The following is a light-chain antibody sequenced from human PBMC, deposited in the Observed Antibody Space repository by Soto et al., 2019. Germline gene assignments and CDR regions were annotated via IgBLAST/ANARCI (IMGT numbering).Light chain of an antibody. J-gene: IGLJ2*01. CDR1: SSDVGGYNY. CDR3: CSYAGSYTLV. Sequence: QSVLTQPRSVSGSPGQSVTISCTGTSSDVGGYNYVSWYQQYPGKPPKLMIYDVSKRPSGVPDRFSGSKSGNTASLTISGLQAEDEADYYCCSYAGSYTLVFGGGTKVTVL. V-gene: IGLV2-11*01. CDR2: DVS.